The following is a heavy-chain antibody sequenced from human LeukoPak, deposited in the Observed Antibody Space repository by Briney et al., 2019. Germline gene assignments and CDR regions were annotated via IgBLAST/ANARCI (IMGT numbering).Heavy chain of an antibody. CDR3: TAYHSGGCYY. CDR2: IKTKIDGGTT. J-gene: IGHJ4*02. V-gene: IGHV3-15*01. CDR1: GFTFSDAW. D-gene: IGHD1-26*01. Sequence: GGSLRLSCAASGFTFSDAWMSWVRQAPGKGLEWVGRIKTKIDGGTTDYAAPVKGRFTISRDDSKKTLYLRMNSLETEDTAVYYCTAYHSGGCYYWGQGTLVTVS.